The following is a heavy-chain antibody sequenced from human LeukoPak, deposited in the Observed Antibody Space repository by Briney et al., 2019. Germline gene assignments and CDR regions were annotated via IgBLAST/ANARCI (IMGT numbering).Heavy chain of an antibody. D-gene: IGHD6-13*01. J-gene: IGHJ6*03. Sequence: GSLRLSCAASGFTFNSYVMSWVRQAPGKGMEWIGYIYYSGSTNYNPSLKSRVTISVDTSKNQFSLKLSSVTAADTAVYYCARAIYSSSAPYYYYYYMDVWGKGTTVTVSS. CDR1: GFTFNSYV. V-gene: IGHV4-59*01. CDR2: IYYSGST. CDR3: ARAIYSSSAPYYYYYYMDV.